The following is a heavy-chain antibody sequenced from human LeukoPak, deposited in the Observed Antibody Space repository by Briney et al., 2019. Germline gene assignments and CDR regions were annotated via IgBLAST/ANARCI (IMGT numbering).Heavy chain of an antibody. CDR2: IYYSGST. Sequence: SETLSLTCTVSGGSISSGSYYWGWIRQPPGKGLEWIGSIYYSGSTYYNPSLKSRVTISVDTSKNQFSLKLSSVTAADTAVYYCASNMNRYYYYYYMDVWGKGTTVTISS. V-gene: IGHV4-39*01. D-gene: IGHD1-14*01. J-gene: IGHJ6*03. CDR3: ASNMNRYYYYYYMDV. CDR1: GGSISSGSYY.